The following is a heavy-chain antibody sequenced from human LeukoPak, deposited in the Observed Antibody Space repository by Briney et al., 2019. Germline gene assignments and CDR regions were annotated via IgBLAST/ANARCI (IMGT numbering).Heavy chain of an antibody. CDR2: MYSSGST. V-gene: IGHV4-4*07. J-gene: IGHJ3*02. Sequence: SETLSLTCTVSGGSISSFYWNWIRQAAGKGLEWIGRMYSSGSTNYNPSLKSRATISVDKSKNQFSLKLSSVTAADTAVYYCARDFPSSGWPSDAFDIWGQGTMVTVSS. CDR1: GGSISSFY. D-gene: IGHD6-19*01. CDR3: ARDFPSSGWPSDAFDI.